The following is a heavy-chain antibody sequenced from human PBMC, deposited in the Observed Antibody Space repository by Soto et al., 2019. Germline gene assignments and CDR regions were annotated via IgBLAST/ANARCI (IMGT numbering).Heavy chain of an antibody. V-gene: IGHV3-53*01. J-gene: IGHJ6*02. Sequence: GSLKPSCAASGFSVRSNYLIWVLQAPGKGLEWVSFIYTGGSTYYADSVKGRFTISRDNSKNTVYLQMNRLRAEDTAVYYCARDTRLIREIASYGMDVWGQGTTVTVS. CDR2: IYTGGST. CDR3: ARDTRLIREIASYGMDV. CDR1: GFSVRSNY. D-gene: IGHD3-10*01.